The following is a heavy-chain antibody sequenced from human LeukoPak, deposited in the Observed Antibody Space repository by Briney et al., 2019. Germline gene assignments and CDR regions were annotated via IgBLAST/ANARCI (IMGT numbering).Heavy chain of an antibody. Sequence: SETLSLTCAVYGGSFSGYYWSWIRQPAGKGLEWIGRIYTSGSTNYNPSLKSRVTMSVDTSKNQFSLKLSSVTAADTAVYYCARSRPGNWFDPWGQGTLVTVSS. V-gene: IGHV4-59*10. CDR1: GGSFSGYY. J-gene: IGHJ5*02. CDR3: ARSRPGNWFDP. D-gene: IGHD6-13*01. CDR2: IYTSGST.